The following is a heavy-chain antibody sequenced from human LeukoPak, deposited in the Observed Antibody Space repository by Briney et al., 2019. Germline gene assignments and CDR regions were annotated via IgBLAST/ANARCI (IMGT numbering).Heavy chain of an antibody. J-gene: IGHJ4*02. V-gene: IGHV1-69*05. CDR1: GGTFTSYA. CDR3: AREFAPGIAAAGIFDY. D-gene: IGHD6-13*01. CDR2: IIPISGTT. Sequence: SVKVSCKTSGGTFTSYAITWVRQAPGQGLEWMGKIIPISGTTNYAQKFQGRVTITTDESTSTAYMELSSLRSEDTAVYYCAREFAPGIAAAGIFDYWGQGTLVTVSS.